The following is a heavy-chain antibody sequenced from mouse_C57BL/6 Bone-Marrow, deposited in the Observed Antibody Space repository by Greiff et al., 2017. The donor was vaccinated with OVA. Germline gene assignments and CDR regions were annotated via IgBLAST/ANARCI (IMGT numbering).Heavy chain of an antibody. V-gene: IGHV1-82*01. CDR1: GYAFSSSW. Sequence: VQLQQSGPELVKPGASVKISCTASGYAFSSSWMTWVKQRPGKGLEWIGRIYPGDGDINYNGKFKGKATLTADKSSSTAYLQLSSLTSEDSAVYCCAVYGGYDYGEAYWGEGTLVTVSA. D-gene: IGHD2-4*01. CDR3: AVYGGYDYGEAY. J-gene: IGHJ3*01. CDR2: IYPGDGDI.